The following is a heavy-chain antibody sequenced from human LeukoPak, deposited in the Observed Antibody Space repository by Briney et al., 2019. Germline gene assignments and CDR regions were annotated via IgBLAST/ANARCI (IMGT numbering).Heavy chain of an antibody. Sequence: GGSLRLSCVASGFTFSSYAMSWVRQAAGKGLEWVSSTSSSGETTYYADSVKGRFTISRDNSRNTLYLQTNSLRAEDTAVYYCAKDRPNYYGTNGHYYRRDGDCWGQGTLVTVSS. J-gene: IGHJ4*02. CDR1: GFTFSSYA. CDR2: TSSSGETT. D-gene: IGHD3-22*01. CDR3: AKDRPNYYGTNGHYYRRDGDC. V-gene: IGHV3-23*01.